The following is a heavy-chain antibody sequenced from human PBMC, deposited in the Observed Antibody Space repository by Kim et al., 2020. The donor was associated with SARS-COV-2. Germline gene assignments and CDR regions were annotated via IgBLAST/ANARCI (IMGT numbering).Heavy chain of an antibody. CDR3: ARDRGLGTWVDY. J-gene: IGHJ4*02. D-gene: IGHD1-7*01. CDR2: INPNNGDA. Sequence: ASVKVSCQASGYTFSGYYIHWVRQAPGQRLEWMGRINPNNGDAIYAQKFQGSVSMTRDTSIRTAYLEVNGLRFEDTALYFCARDRGLGTWVDYWGQGTLV. CDR1: GYTFSGYY. V-gene: IGHV1-2*06.